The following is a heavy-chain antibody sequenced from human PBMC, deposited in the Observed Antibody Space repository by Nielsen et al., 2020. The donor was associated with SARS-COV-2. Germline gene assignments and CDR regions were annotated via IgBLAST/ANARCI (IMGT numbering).Heavy chain of an antibody. D-gene: IGHD3-22*01. CDR2: IYSGGST. CDR3: ARAAQDDSSGYRDY. V-gene: IGHV3-53*01. J-gene: IGHJ4*02. CDR1: GFTVSSNY. Sequence: GSLRLSCAASGFTVSSNYMSWVRQAPGKGLEWVSVIYSGGSTYYADSVKGRFTISRDNSKNTLYLQMNSLRAEDTAVYYCARAAQDDSSGYRDYWGQGTLVTVSS.